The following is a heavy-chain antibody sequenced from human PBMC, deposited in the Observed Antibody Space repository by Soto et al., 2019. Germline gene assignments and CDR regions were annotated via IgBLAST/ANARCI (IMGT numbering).Heavy chain of an antibody. CDR2: ISYDGSNK. V-gene: IGHV3-30*18. Sequence: GGSLRLSCAASGFTFSSYEMNWVRQAPGKGLEWVAVISYDGSNKYYADSVKGRFTISRDNSKNTLYLQMNSLRAEDTAVYYCAKDYEMATIPDYWGQGTLVTVSS. CDR1: GFTFSSYE. J-gene: IGHJ4*02. CDR3: AKDYEMATIPDY. D-gene: IGHD5-12*01.